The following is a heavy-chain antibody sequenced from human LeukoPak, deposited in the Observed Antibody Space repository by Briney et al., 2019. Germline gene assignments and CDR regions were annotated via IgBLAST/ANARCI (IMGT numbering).Heavy chain of an antibody. V-gene: IGHV3-23*01. Sequence: PGGSLRLSCAASGFTFSSYAMSWVRQAPGKGLEWVSAISGSGGSTYYADSVKGRFTISRDNSKNTLYLQMNSLRAEDTAVYYCANQGGLLWFGELSLLFDYWGQGTLVTVSS. J-gene: IGHJ4*02. CDR3: ANQGGLLWFGELSLLFDY. CDR1: GFTFSSYA. D-gene: IGHD3-10*01. CDR2: ISGSGGST.